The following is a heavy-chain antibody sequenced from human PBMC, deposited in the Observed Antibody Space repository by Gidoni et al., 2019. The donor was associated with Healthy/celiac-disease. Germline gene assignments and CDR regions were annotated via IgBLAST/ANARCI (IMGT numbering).Heavy chain of an antibody. J-gene: IGHJ4*02. CDR3: AKPDCSRGSCYSHVDY. CDR2: ISGSGGST. CDR1: GFTFSSYA. Sequence: EVQLLESGGGLVQPGGSLRLSCAASGFTFSSYAMNWVRKAPGKGLEWVSAISGSGGSTYYEDSVKGRFTISRDNSKNTLYLQMNSLRAEDTAVYYCAKPDCSRGSCYSHVDYWGQGTLVTVSS. V-gene: IGHV3-23*01. D-gene: IGHD2-15*01.